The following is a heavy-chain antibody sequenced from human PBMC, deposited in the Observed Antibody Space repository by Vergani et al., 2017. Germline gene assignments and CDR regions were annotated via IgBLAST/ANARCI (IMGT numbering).Heavy chain of an antibody. J-gene: IGHJ1*01. D-gene: IGHD1-1*01. CDR2: ISYDGTQK. Sequence: QVHLVESGGGVVQPGRSLRLSCVVSGFTSSYYGMHWVRQAPGKGLEWVAVISYDGTQKYYADSVKGQFTISRDNSKSTFYLQMNSLRTEDTAVYYCATKSCGTPGCQIGYFREWGQGTLVTVSS. CDR3: ATKSCGTPGCQIGYFRE. CDR1: GFTSSYYG. V-gene: IGHV3-30*03.